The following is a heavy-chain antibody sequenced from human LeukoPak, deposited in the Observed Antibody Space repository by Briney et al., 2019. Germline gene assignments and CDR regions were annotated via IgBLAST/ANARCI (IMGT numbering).Heavy chain of an antibody. D-gene: IGHD3-3*01. CDR2: IYYSGST. CDR1: GGSISSYY. CDR3: ARSGGDFWSGYYNY. J-gene: IGHJ4*02. Sequence: SETLSLTCTVSGGSISSYYWSWIRQPPGKGLEWIGYIYYSGSTNYNPSLKRRVTISVDTSKNQFSLKLSSVTAADTAVYYCARSGGDFWSGYYNYWGQGTLVTVSS. V-gene: IGHV4-59*01.